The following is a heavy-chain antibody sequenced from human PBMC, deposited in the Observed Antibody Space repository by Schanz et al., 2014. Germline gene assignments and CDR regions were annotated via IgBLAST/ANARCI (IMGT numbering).Heavy chain of an antibody. CDR3: ARDALGGAPGGHAMDV. CDR1: GASISRSNW. Sequence: LVKPSGTLSLTCAVSGASISRSNWWSCVRQPPGKGLEWIGEIYHSGNTNYNASLKSRVTITVEKHRKKFSMKGSSVSEADTAVYYCARDALGGAPGGHAMDVGGKGSTVNV. CDR2: IYHSGNT. J-gene: IGHJ6*03. D-gene: IGHD3-16*01. V-gene: IGHV4-4*02.